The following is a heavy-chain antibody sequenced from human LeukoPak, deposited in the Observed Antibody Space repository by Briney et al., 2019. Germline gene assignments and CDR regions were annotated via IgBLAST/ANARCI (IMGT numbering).Heavy chain of an antibody. CDR3: ARGGRYTPYYYDSSGYDY. CDR1: GGSISSYY. J-gene: IGHJ4*02. D-gene: IGHD3-22*01. Sequence: SETLSLTCTVSGGSISSYYWSWIRQPPGKGLEWIGYIYYSGSTNYNPSLKSRVNISVDTSKNQFSLKLSSVTAADTAVYYCARGGRYTPYYYDSSGYDYWGQGTLVTVSS. CDR2: IYYSGST. V-gene: IGHV4-59*01.